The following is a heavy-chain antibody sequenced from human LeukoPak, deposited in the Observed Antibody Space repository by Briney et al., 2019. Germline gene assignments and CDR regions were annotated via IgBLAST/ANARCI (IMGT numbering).Heavy chain of an antibody. CDR1: GFTFSSYA. CDR3: ARGPLTTVTWALDY. V-gene: IGHV3-30*04. D-gene: IGHD4-17*01. CDR2: ISYDGSNK. J-gene: IGHJ4*02. Sequence: GGSLRLSCAASGFTFSSYAMHWVRQAPGKGLEWVAVISYDGSNKYYADSVKGRFTISRDNSKNTLYLQMNSLRAEDTAVHYCARGPLTTVTWALDYWGQGTLVTVSS.